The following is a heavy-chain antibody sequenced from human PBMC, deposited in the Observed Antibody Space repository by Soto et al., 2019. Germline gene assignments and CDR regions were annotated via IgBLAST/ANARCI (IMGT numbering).Heavy chain of an antibody. CDR3: ARELGSGWYWEYYYYGMDV. CDR2: IYTSGST. V-gene: IGHV4-4*07. J-gene: IGHJ6*02. CDR1: GGSISSYY. D-gene: IGHD6-19*01. Sequence: PSETLSLTCTVSGGSISSYYWSWIRQPAGKGLEWIGRIYTSGSTNYNPSLKSRVTMSVDTSKNQFSLKLSSVTAADTAVYYCARELGSGWYWEYYYYGMDVWGQGTTVTVSS.